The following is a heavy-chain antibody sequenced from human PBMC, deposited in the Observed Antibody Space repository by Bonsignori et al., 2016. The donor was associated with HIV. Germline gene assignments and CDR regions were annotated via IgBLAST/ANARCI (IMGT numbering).Heavy chain of an antibody. J-gene: IGHJ3*02. Sequence: PGKGLEWIGSIYHSGSTYYNPSLKSRVTISVDTSKNQFSLKLSSVTAADTAVYYCARSRITIFGVVINGRGAFDIWGQGTMVTVSS. D-gene: IGHD3-3*01. V-gene: IGHV4-38-2*01. CDR2: IYHSGST. CDR3: ARSRITIFGVVINGRGAFDI.